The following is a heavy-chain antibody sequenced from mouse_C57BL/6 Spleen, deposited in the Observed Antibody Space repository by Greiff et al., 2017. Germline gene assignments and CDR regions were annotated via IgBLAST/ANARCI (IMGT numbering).Heavy chain of an antibody. V-gene: IGHV1-42*01. CDR1: GYSFTGYY. D-gene: IGHD2-4*01. CDR2: INPSTGGT. Sequence: EVQLQQSGPELVKPGASVKISCKASGYSFTGYYMNWLKQSPEKSLEWIGEINPSTGGTTYNQKFKAKATLTVDKSSSTAYMQLKSRTSEDSAVYYCARRGGPYDYRFAYWGQGTLVTVSA. CDR3: ARRGGPYDYRFAY. J-gene: IGHJ3*01.